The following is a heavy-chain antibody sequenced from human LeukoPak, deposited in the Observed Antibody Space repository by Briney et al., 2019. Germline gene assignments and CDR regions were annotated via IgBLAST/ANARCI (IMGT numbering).Heavy chain of an antibody. D-gene: IGHD3-10*01. CDR3: ARDSYQDYYGRFDP. Sequence: GGSLRLSCAASGFSFSNHGMHWVRQAPGKRLGWVAVIWDDGNNKRYANSVNGRFTISRDNSENTLYLQMNGLTAEGTAMYYCARDSYQDYYGRFDPWGQGTLVIVSS. CDR2: IWDDGNNK. J-gene: IGHJ5*02. V-gene: IGHV3-33*01. CDR1: GFSFSNHG.